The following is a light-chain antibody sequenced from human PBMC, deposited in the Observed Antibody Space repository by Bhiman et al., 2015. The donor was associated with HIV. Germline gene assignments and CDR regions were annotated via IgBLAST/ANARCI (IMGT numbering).Light chain of an antibody. CDR1: SSDVGDYNY. Sequence: QSALTQPRSVSGSPGQSVTISCTGTSSDVGDYNYVSWYQQHPGKAPKLIVYAVTQRPSGVPDRFSGSKSGNTASLIISGLQADDEADYYCCSYAGSSSYVFGTGTKVTVL. V-gene: IGLV2-11*01. CDR2: AVT. CDR3: CSYAGSSSYV. J-gene: IGLJ1*01.